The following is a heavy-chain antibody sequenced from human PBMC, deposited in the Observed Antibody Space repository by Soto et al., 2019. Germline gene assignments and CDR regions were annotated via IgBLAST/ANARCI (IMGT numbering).Heavy chain of an antibody. V-gene: IGHV3-64D*06. CDR1: GFTFSSYA. CDR2: VRGNGDPP. D-gene: IGHD5-12*01. Sequence: GGSLRLSCSASGFTFSSYAMHWVRQAPGKGLEYVSGVRGNGDPPFYADSVKGRFTISRDNSKNTLYLQMSGLSADDTAVYYCVKSRGGNNFDFFDWGQGALVTVSS. J-gene: IGHJ4*02. CDR3: VKSRGGNNFDFFD.